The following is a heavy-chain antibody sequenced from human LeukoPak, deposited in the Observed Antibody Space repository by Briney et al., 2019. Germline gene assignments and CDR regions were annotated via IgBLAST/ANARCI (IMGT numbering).Heavy chain of an antibody. CDR3: ARDYAGYYYGSGRTRYYFDY. CDR2: INHSGST. Sequence: SETLSLTCAVYGGSFSGYYWSWIRQPPGKGLEWIGEINHSGSTNYNPSLKSRVTISVDTSKNQFSLKLSSVTAADTAVYHCARDYAGYYYGSGRTRYYFDYWGQGTLVTVSS. J-gene: IGHJ4*02. D-gene: IGHD3-10*01. CDR1: GGSFSGYY. V-gene: IGHV4-34*01.